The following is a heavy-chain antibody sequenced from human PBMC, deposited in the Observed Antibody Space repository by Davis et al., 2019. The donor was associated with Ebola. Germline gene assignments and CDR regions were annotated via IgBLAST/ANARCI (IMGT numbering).Heavy chain of an antibody. CDR2: IASSSTK. J-gene: IGHJ4*02. Sequence: GESLKISCAASGFTFSDYYMNWLRQAPGKGLEWISYIASSSTKYYADSVKGRFTISRDNAKNSLYLQMNSLRVEDTAVYYCARSEMPTMGIDYWGQGTLVTVSS. V-gene: IGHV3-69-1*01. D-gene: IGHD5-24*01. CDR1: GFTFSDYY. CDR3: ARSEMPTMGIDY.